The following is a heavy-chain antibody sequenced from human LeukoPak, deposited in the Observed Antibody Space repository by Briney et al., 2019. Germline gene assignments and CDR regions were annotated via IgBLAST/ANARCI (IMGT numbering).Heavy chain of an antibody. Sequence: GGSLTLSCAPSGFTFSSYSMNWVRQAPGKGLEWVSSISSSSSYIYYADSVKGRFTISRDNAKNSLYLQMNSLRAEDTAVYYCARDSAVWFGGLWYYYYGMDVWGQGTTVTVSS. CDR2: ISSSSSYI. J-gene: IGHJ6*02. V-gene: IGHV3-21*01. CDR3: ARDSAVWFGGLWYYYYGMDV. CDR1: GFTFSSYS. D-gene: IGHD3-10*01.